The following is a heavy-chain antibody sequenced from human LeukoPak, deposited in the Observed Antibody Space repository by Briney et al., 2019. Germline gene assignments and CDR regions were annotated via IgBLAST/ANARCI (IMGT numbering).Heavy chain of an antibody. J-gene: IGHJ4*02. D-gene: IGHD6-13*01. Sequence: PGGSLRLSCAASGFTFSSYAMHWVRQAPGKGLEWVAVISYDGSNKYYADSVKGRFTISRDNSKNTLYLQMNSLRAEDTAVYYCARAGSSWLYYFDYWGQGTLVTVSS. CDR1: GFTFSSYA. CDR2: ISYDGSNK. CDR3: ARAGSSWLYYFDY. V-gene: IGHV3-30*04.